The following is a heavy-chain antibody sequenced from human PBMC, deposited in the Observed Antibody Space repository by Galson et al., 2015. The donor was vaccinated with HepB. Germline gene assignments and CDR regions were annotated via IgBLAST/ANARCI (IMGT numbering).Heavy chain of an antibody. D-gene: IGHD5/OR15-5a*01. Sequence: SLRLSCAASGFTFNNYSMHWVRQAPGKGLEWVASISYDGSNKYCAESVKGRLTISRDNSKNTLYLQMNSLRPEDAAVYYCARDQGHLRLLYSYYGLDVWGQGTTVTVSS. CDR1: GFTFNNYS. CDR2: ISYDGSNK. J-gene: IGHJ6*02. CDR3: ARDQGHLRLLYSYYGLDV. V-gene: IGHV3-30-3*01.